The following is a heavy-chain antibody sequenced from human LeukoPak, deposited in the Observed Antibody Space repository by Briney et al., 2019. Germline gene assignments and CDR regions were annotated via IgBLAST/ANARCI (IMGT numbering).Heavy chain of an antibody. CDR2: INHSGST. CDR1: GGSFSGYY. CDR3: ARGTDHSKVGY. Sequence: SETLSLTCAVYGGSFSGYYWSWIRQPPGKGLEWIGEINHSGSTNYSPSLKSRVTISADMSKNQFSLNLSSVTAADTAIYYCARGTDHSKVGYWGQGTLVTVSS. V-gene: IGHV4-34*01. D-gene: IGHD3-22*01. J-gene: IGHJ4*02.